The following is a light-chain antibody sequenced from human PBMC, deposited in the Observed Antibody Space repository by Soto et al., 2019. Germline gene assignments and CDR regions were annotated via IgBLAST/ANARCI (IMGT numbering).Light chain of an antibody. CDR1: SSDVGGYNY. J-gene: IGLJ2*01. Sequence: SALTQPASVSGSPGQSITISCTGTSSDVGGYNYVSWYQQHPGKAPKLMIYEVSNQPSGVSNRFSGSKSGNTASLTISGLQAEDEADYYCSSYTSSSTVVFGGGTKLTVL. CDR2: EVS. CDR3: SSYTSSSTVV. V-gene: IGLV2-14*01.